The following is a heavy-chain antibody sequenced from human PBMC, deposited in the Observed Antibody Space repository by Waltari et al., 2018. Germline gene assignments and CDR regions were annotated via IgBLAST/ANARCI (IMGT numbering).Heavy chain of an antibody. Sequence: QVQLVQSGAEVKKPGASVKVSCKASGYTFTSYYMHWVRQAPGQGLEWMGIINPSGGSTSYAQKFQGRVTMTRDTSTSTVYMELSSLRSEDTAVYYCARDPRGGYEHPLFDYWGQGTLVTVSS. J-gene: IGHJ4*02. D-gene: IGHD5-12*01. V-gene: IGHV1-46*03. CDR1: GYTFTSYY. CDR3: ARDPRGGYEHPLFDY. CDR2: INPSGGST.